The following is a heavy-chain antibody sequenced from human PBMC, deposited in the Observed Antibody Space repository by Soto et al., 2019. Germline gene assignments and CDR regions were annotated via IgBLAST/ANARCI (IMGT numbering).Heavy chain of an antibody. CDR1: GGTFSSYT. V-gene: IGHV1-69*08. J-gene: IGHJ4*02. CDR3: ARETHYGYYVRGFDY. CDR2: IIPILGIA. Sequence: QVQLVQSGAEVKKPGSSVKVSCKASGGTFSSYTISWVRQAPGQGLEWMGRIIPILGIANYAQKFQGRVTITAYKSTSKAYMELSSLRSEDTAVYYCARETHYGYYVRGFDYWGQGTLVTVSS. D-gene: IGHD3-10*02.